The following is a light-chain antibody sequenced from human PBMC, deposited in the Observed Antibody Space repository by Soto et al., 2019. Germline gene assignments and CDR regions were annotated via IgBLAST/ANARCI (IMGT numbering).Light chain of an antibody. CDR2: DAS. Sequence: DIQMTQSPSTLSASVGDRVTITCRASQSISTRLAWHQQKPGKAPKLLIYDASSLQSGVPSRFSGSGSGTEFTLTISSLQPDDFATYYCQQYDNVSLTFGGGTKVGIK. CDR3: QQYDNVSLT. CDR1: QSISTR. V-gene: IGKV1-5*01. J-gene: IGKJ4*01.